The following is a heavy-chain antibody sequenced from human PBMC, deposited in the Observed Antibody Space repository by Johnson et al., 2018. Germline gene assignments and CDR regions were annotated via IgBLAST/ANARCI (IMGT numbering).Heavy chain of an antibody. CDR2: IYSGGST. CDR1: GFTVSSNY. V-gene: IGHV3-53*02. Sequence: VQLVETGGGLIQXGGSLRLSCAASGFTVSSNYMSWVRQAPGKGLEWVSVIYSGGSTYYADSVKGRFTISRDNSKNTLYLQMNSLRAEDTAVYYCARERMYYDSSNAFDIWGQGTMVTVSS. J-gene: IGHJ3*02. D-gene: IGHD3-22*01. CDR3: ARERMYYDSSNAFDI.